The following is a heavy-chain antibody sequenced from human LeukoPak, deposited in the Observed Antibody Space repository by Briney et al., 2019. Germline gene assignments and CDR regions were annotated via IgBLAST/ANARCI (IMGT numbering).Heavy chain of an antibody. CDR3: ARDTYDSSGGRFDY. CDR1: GGSFSGYY. Sequence: PSETLSLTCAVYGGSFSGYYWSWIRQPPGKGLEWIGEINHSGSTNYNPSLKSRVTISVDTSKNQFSLKLSSVTAADTAVYYCARDTYDSSGGRFDYWGQGTLVTVSS. J-gene: IGHJ4*02. V-gene: IGHV4-34*01. D-gene: IGHD3-22*01. CDR2: INHSGST.